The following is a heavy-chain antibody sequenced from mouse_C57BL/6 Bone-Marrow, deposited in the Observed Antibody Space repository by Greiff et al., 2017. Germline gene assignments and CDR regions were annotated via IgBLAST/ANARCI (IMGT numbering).Heavy chain of an antibody. Sequence: EVHLVESGGGLVQPKGSLKLSCAASGFTFNTYAMHWVRQAPGKGLEWVARIRSKSSNYATSYAASVKDRFTISRDDSQSMLYLQMNNLKTEDTAMYYCVRGAYYYGSTYAMDYWGQGTSVTVSS. J-gene: IGHJ4*01. D-gene: IGHD1-1*01. CDR2: IRSKSSNYAT. CDR3: VRGAYYYGSTYAMDY. CDR1: GFTFNTYA. V-gene: IGHV10-3*01.